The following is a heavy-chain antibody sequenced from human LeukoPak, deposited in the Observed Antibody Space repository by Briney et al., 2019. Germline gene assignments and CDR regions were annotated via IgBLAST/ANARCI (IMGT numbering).Heavy chain of an antibody. CDR3: ARGRYSSSRSPEYLQH. J-gene: IGHJ1*01. Sequence: ASVKVSCKASGYTFTGCYMHWVRQAPGQGLEWMGWINPNSGGTNYAQKFQGRVTMTRDTSISTAYMELSRLRSDDTAVYYCARGRYSSSRSPEYLQHWGQGALVTVSS. CDR2: INPNSGGT. CDR1: GYTFTGCY. V-gene: IGHV1-2*02. D-gene: IGHD6-13*01.